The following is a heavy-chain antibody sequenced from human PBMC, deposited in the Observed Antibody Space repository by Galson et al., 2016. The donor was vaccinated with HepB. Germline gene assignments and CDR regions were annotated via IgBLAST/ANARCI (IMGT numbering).Heavy chain of an antibody. CDR2: INGGNGNT. V-gene: IGHV1-3*01. CDR1: GYTFTSYA. CDR3: AREDEDYYYGMDV. J-gene: IGHJ6*02. Sequence: SVKVSCKASGYTFTSYAMHRVRQAPGQRLDWMGWINGGNGNTKYSQRFQGRVTITRGTSASTAYMELSSLRSEDTAVYYCAREDEDYYYGMDVWGQGTTVTVSS.